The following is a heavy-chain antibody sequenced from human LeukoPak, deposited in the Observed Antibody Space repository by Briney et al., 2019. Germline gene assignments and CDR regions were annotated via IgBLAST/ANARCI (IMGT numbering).Heavy chain of an antibody. V-gene: IGHV4-38-2*01. CDR1: GFTFSSYA. D-gene: IGHD6-13*01. J-gene: IGHJ4*02. CDR3: ARPRGDSSSWYFDY. Sequence: GSLRLSCAASGFTFSSYAMSWVRQAPGKGLEWIGSIYYSGSTYYNLSLKSRVTISVDTSKNQFSLKLSSVTAADTAVYYCARPRGDSSSWYFDYWGQGTLVTVSS. CDR2: IYYSGST.